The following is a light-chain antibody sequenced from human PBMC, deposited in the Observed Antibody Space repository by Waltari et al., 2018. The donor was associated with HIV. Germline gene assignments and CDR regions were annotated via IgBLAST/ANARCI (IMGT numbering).Light chain of an antibody. J-gene: IGLJ2*01. CDR3: SSYTSSSTLV. CDR1: RGDVGGYDY. CDR2: GIT. V-gene: IGLV2-11*01. Sequence: QSALTQPRSVSGSPGQSVTISCTGTRGDVGGYDYVSWYQQHPGKAPKLMIYGITKRPSGVPDRFSGSKSGNTASLTISGLQAEDEADYYCSSYTSSSTLVFGGGTKLTVL.